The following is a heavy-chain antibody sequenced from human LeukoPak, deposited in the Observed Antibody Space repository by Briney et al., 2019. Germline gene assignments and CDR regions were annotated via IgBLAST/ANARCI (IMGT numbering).Heavy chain of an antibody. V-gene: IGHV1-69*05. CDR3: ARGSIPPPYSGRFSQPPPMDV. J-gene: IGHJ6*03. CDR1: GGTFSSYA. D-gene: IGHD6-13*01. CDR2: IIPLFGTA. Sequence: SVKVSCKASGGTFSSYAIRWVRQAPAGGLEWMGGIIPLFGTANYAQKFQGRVTITTDESTSTAYMELSSLRSEDTAVYYCARGSIPPPYSGRFSQPPPMDVWGKGTTVTVSS.